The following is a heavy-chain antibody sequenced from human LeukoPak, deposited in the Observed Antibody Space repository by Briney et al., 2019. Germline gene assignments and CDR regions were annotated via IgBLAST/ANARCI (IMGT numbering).Heavy chain of an antibody. Sequence: GGSLRLSCAASGFTFSSYAMHWVRQAPGKGLEWVAVISYDGSNKYYADSVKGRFTISRDNSKNTLYLQMNSLRAEDTAVYYCARGSPGGMTTVTTGWFDPWGQGTLVTVSS. V-gene: IGHV3-30-3*01. CDR2: ISYDGSNK. D-gene: IGHD4-17*01. CDR3: ARGSPGGMTTVTTGWFDP. CDR1: GFTFSSYA. J-gene: IGHJ5*02.